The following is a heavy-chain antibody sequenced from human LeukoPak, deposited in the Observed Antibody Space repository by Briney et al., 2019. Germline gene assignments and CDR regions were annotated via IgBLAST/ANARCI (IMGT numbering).Heavy chain of an antibody. J-gene: IGHJ4*02. V-gene: IGHV3-21*01. CDR2: ISSSSSYI. D-gene: IGHD3-22*01. CDR1: GFTFSRYT. CDR3: ARSTAYYYDSSGYYPFDD. Sequence: PGGSLRLSCAASGFTFSRYTMNWVRQAPGKGLEWVSSISSSSSYIYYADSVKGRFTISRDNAKNSLYLQMNSLRAGDTAVYYCARSTAYYYDSSGYYPFDDWGQGTPVTVSS.